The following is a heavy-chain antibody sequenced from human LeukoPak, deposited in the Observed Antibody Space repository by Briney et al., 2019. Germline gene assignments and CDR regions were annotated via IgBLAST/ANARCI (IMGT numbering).Heavy chain of an antibody. J-gene: IGHJ1*01. CDR3: ASDKDDYNVLPPLFKH. Sequence: QPGGSLRLSCAASGFTFSNYAMSWVRQAPGKGLEWVSAISGSGDPTYYDDSVKGRFTISRDNSKRTLYLQMNSLRGEDTAVYYCASDKDDYNVLPPLFKHWGQGTLVTVSS. V-gene: IGHV3-23*01. CDR1: GFTFSNYA. D-gene: IGHD4/OR15-4a*01. CDR2: ISGSGDPT.